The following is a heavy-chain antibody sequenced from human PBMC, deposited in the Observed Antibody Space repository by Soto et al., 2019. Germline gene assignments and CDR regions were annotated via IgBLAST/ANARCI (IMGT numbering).Heavy chain of an antibody. Sequence: SEPLSLTCTVSGDYITGRSRRWIWIRQRPGMGPEYIGYIFYSENTSYHPSLRSRVTISVDTSKNQFSLKLSSVTAADTALYYCARVPVEMATIGYYLSYGVDVWGQGTMVTVSS. J-gene: IGHJ6*02. CDR2: IFYSENT. CDR3: ARVPVEMATIGYYLSYGVDV. D-gene: IGHD5-12*01. V-gene: IGHV4-61*01. CDR1: GDYITGRSRR.